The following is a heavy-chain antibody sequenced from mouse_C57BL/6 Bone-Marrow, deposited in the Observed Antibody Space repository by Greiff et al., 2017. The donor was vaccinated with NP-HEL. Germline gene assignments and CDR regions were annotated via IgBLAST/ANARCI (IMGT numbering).Heavy chain of an antibody. V-gene: IGHV1-81*01. CDR3: ARAVPPWYFDV. Sequence: QFQLQQSGAELARPGASVKLSCKASGYTFTSYGISWVKQRTGRGLEWIGEIYPSDSYTNYNQKFKGKATLTVDTSSSTAYMQLSSLTSEDSAVYYCARAVPPWYFDVWGTGTTVTVSS. CDR1: GYTFTSYG. CDR2: IYPSDSYT. J-gene: IGHJ1*03.